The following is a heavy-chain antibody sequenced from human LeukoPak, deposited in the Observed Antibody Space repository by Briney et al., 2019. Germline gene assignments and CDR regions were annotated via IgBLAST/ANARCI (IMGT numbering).Heavy chain of an antibody. CDR1: GGTFSSYA. CDR3: ARGGAEYYYYMDV. V-gene: IGHV1-69*05. Sequence: SVKVSCKASGGTFSSYAISWVRQAPGQGPEWMGGIIPIFGTANYAQKFQGRVTITTDESTSTAYMELSSLRSEDTAVYYCARGGAEYYYYMDVWGKGTTVTVSS. J-gene: IGHJ6*03. CDR2: IIPIFGTA. D-gene: IGHD1-26*01.